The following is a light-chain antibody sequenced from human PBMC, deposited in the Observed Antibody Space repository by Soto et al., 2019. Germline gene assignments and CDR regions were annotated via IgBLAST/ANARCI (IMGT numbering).Light chain of an antibody. Sequence: EIVMTQSPATLSVSPGERATLSCRASQSVSSSLAWYQQKPGQAPRLIINDAFNRATGIPARFSGSGSGTEFTLTISSLQTDDFSTXXXXXXXSYWTFGQGTKVDIK. J-gene: IGKJ1*01. CDR2: DAF. CDR1: QSVSSS. CDR3: XXXXSYWT. V-gene: IGKV3D-15*01.